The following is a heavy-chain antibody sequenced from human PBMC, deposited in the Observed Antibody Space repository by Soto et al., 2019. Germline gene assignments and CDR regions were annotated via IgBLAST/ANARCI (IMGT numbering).Heavy chain of an antibody. CDR1: GVTFNRQN. CDR3: ATSEGRDGYSFDY. Sequence: SVKVSWKSSGVTFNRQNIRWVRQAPGQGLEWMGGIIPMFGTPHYAEKFQDRVTITADESTGTAYLELSSLTSEDTAVYYCATSEGRDGYSFDYWGPGTLVTLSS. CDR2: IIPMFGTP. J-gene: IGHJ4*02. D-gene: IGHD5-12*01. V-gene: IGHV1-69*13.